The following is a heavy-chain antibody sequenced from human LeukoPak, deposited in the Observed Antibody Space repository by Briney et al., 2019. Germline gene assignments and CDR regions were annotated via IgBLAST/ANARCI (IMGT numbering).Heavy chain of an antibody. V-gene: IGHV3-30*18. CDR2: ISYDGSNK. CDR1: GFTFRSYA. J-gene: IGHJ4*02. Sequence: PGGSLRLSCAASGFTFRSYAMHWVRQAPGKGLEWVALISYDGSNKYYADSVQGRFTISRDNSKNTLYLQMNSLRPEDMAVYYCAKDPLYYGSGSYYFEYWGQGTLVTVPS. CDR3: AKDPLYYGSGSYYFEY. D-gene: IGHD3-10*01.